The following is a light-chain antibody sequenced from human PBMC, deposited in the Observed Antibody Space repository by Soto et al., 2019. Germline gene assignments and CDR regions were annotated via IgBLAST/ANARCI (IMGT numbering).Light chain of an antibody. CDR1: SSDVGTYNL. J-gene: IGLJ1*01. V-gene: IGLV2-23*01. CDR2: EGS. CDR3: CSYANSGYV. Sequence: QSVLTQPASVSGSPGQSITISCTGTSSDVGTYNLVSWYQQHPGKAPKVMIYEGSKRPSGVSNRFSGSKSGNTASLTISGLQAEDEADYYCCSYANSGYVFGTGTKLTVL.